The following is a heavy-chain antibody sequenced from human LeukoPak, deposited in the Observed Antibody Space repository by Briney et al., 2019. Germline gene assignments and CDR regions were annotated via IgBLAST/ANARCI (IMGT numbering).Heavy chain of an antibody. CDR1: GFTLSPYF. CDR2: ISGSSSTI. Sequence: PGGSLRLSCAASGFTLSPYFMNWVRQAPGKGLEWVSYISGSSSTIYYADSVKGRFTISRDNAKNSLYLQMNSLRDEDTAVYYCARDGTYGDYNYYYGLDVWGQGTPVTVSS. CDR3: ARDGTYGDYNYYYGLDV. V-gene: IGHV3-48*02. D-gene: IGHD4-17*01. J-gene: IGHJ6*02.